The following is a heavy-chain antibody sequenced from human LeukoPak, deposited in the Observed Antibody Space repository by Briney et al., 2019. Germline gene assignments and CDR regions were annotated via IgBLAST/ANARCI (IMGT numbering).Heavy chain of an antibody. CDR1: GGTFSSYA. D-gene: IGHD2-2*01. Sequence: GASVKVSCKASGGTFSSYAISWVRQAPGQGLESMGWISAYNGNTNYAQKLQGRVTMTTDTSTSTAYMELRSPASDDTAVYYCARVGAYCTSTSCLDYWGQGTLVTVSS. CDR3: ARVGAYCTSTSCLDY. CDR2: ISAYNGNT. V-gene: IGHV1-18*01. J-gene: IGHJ4*02.